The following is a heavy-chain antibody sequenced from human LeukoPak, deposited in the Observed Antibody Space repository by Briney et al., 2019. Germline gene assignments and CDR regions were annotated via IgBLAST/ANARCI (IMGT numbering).Heavy chain of an antibody. CDR3: ARDLNWNQADY. J-gene: IGHJ4*02. CDR1: GFIFSSYW. Sequence: GGSLRLSCAASGFIFSSYWMSWVRQVPGKGLKWVANIKEDGSDKYYVDSVKGRFTISRDNAKNTLYLQMNSLRVEDTAVYYCARDLNWNQADYWGQGTLVTVSS. V-gene: IGHV3-7*01. CDR2: IKEDGSDK. D-gene: IGHD1-14*01.